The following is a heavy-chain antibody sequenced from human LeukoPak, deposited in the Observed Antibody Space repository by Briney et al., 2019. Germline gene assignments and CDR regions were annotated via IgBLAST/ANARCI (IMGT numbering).Heavy chain of an antibody. CDR1: GFSFSSYA. Sequence: GGSLTLSCAASGFSFSSYAIHWVRQAPGKGREWVALISHDGNNKYYADSVKGRFTLARDNSKNTVYLQMNSLRAEDTSLYYCAKDKTVGGWDYFDYWGEGSLVTVSS. CDR2: ISHDGNNK. CDR3: AKDKTVGGWDYFDY. V-gene: IGHV3-30*18. J-gene: IGHJ4*02. D-gene: IGHD3-3*01.